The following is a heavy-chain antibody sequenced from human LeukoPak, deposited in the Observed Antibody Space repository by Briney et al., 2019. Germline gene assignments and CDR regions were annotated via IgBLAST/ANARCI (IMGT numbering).Heavy chain of an antibody. Sequence: GGSLSLACAPSGFTLSNYWMSCVRQAAGNGMEWVANIKQDGSETYYVDSGKGRFTIPRDNAKNSLFLQMNSQAAEVLAVYYGARKGGTRGPLNYWGQGTLVTVSS. CDR3: ARKGGTRGPLNY. CDR2: IKQDGSET. J-gene: IGHJ4*02. D-gene: IGHD2-8*01. V-gene: IGHV3-7*01. CDR1: GFTLSNYW.